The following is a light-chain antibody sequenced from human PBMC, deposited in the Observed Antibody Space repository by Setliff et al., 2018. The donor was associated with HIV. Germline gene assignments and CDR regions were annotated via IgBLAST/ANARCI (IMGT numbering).Light chain of an antibody. CDR1: NGDVGGYKY. J-gene: IGLJ1*01. CDR2: EVN. Sequence: QSALAQPPSASGSPGQSVTISCTGTNGDVGGYKYVSWYQHHPGKAPKLMIYEVNKQPSGVPDRFSGSRSGNTASLTVSGLQAEDEAVYYCSSHTPSSTLVFGTGTKVTVL. CDR3: SSHTPSSTLV. V-gene: IGLV2-8*01.